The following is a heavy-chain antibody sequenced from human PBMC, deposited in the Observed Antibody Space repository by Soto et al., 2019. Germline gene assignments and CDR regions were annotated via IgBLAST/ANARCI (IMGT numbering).Heavy chain of an antibody. V-gene: IGHV1-69*02. J-gene: IGHJ6*02. Sequence: GASVKVSCKASGGTFSSYTISWVRQAPGQGLEWMGRIIPILGIANYAQKFQGRVTITADKSTSTAYMELSSLRSEDTAVYYCARGPEHGSGSYSPYYYYYGMDVWGQGTTVTVSS. CDR1: GGTFSSYT. CDR2: IIPILGIA. D-gene: IGHD3-10*01. CDR3: ARGPEHGSGSYSPYYYYYGMDV.